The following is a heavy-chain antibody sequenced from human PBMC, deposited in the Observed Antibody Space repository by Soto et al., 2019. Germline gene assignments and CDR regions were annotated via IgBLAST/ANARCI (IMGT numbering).Heavy chain of an antibody. J-gene: IGHJ5*02. Sequence: ASVKVSCKASGGTFSSYAISWVRQAPGQGLGWMGGIIPIFGTANYAQKFQGRVTITADESTSTAYMELSSLRSEDTAVYYCARDKGPITMVRGLPKNNWFDPWGQGTLVTVSS. CDR1: GGTFSSYA. D-gene: IGHD3-10*01. CDR3: ARDKGPITMVRGLPKNNWFDP. CDR2: IIPIFGTA. V-gene: IGHV1-69*13.